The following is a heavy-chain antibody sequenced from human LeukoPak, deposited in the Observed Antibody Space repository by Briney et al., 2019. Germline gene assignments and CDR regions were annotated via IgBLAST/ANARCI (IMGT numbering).Heavy chain of an antibody. V-gene: IGHV3-53*01. CDR1: GFTVSSDY. J-gene: IGHJ4*02. D-gene: IGHD3-16*01. Sequence: GGSLRLSCAASGFTVSSDYMSWVRQAPGKGLEWVSVIYSGGRTYYAESVKGRFTISRDNSKNTVYLQMNSLRAEDTAVYYCARVGGDDYGDSWGQGTLVTVSS. CDR2: IYSGGRT. CDR3: ARVGGDDYGDS.